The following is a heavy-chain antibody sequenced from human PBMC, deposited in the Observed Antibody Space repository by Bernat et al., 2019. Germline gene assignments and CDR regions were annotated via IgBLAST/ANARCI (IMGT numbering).Heavy chain of an antibody. D-gene: IGHD2-21*01. CDR2: IYYSWST. V-gene: IGHV4-39*01. Sequence: QLQLQESGPGLVKPSETLSLTCTVSGGSISSSSYYWGWIRQPPGKGLEWIGSIYYSWSTYYNPSLNSRVTISVDTSKSQFSLKLSSVTAADTAVYYCARHRAGVRYYFDYWGQGTLVTVSS. CDR1: GGSISSSSYY. CDR3: ARHRAGVRYYFDY. J-gene: IGHJ4*02.